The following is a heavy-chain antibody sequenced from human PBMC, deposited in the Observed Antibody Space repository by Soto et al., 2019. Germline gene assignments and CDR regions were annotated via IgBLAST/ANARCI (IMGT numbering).Heavy chain of an antibody. V-gene: IGHV3-30*03. CDR1: GISNSTYA. CDR2: ISQDGSVK. Sequence: QVQLVESGGGVVQPGRSLTVSCAASGISNSTYAMHWVRQAPGKGLEWVAVISQDGSVKYYADSVKGRFTISRDNPKNTLFLQMNSLGADDTAVYYCAGRQQNYYYYGMDVWGQGTTVTVSS. D-gene: IGHD6-13*01. J-gene: IGHJ6*02. CDR3: AGRQQNYYYYGMDV.